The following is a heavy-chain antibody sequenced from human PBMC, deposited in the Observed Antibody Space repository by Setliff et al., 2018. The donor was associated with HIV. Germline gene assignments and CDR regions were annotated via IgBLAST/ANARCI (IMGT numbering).Heavy chain of an antibody. CDR3: TRTKILTGYYFSQTYCFDS. J-gene: IGHJ4*02. CDR2: IDPTTGDT. Sequence: ASVKVSCKASGYTFTAYYIHWVRQAPGQGLEWMGRIDPTTGDTRYTRRFQGRVTMTRETSISSVYMELSRLTSDDTALYYCTRTKILTGYYFSQTYCFDSWGQGTLVTVSS. CDR1: GYTFTAYY. D-gene: IGHD3-9*01. V-gene: IGHV1-2*06.